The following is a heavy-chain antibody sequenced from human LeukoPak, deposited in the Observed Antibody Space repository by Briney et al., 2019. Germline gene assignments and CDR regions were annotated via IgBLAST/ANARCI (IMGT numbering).Heavy chain of an antibody. D-gene: IGHD6-13*01. CDR1: GFTVSSYG. CDR2: ISFDGTKK. Sequence: PGGSLRLSCAASGFTVSSYGMHWVRQAPGKGLEWVAVISFDGTKKNYADSVMGRFTISRDNYENTLYLQMNSLRGEDTAVYFCARDHVDTSSWSQYFDLWGRGTLVTVSS. CDR3: ARDHVDTSSWSQYFDL. V-gene: IGHV3-30*03. J-gene: IGHJ2*01.